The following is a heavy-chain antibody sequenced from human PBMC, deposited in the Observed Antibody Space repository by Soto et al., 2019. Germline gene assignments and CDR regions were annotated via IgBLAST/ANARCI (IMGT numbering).Heavy chain of an antibody. J-gene: IGHJ3*01. Sequence: QVQLQESGPGLVKPSETLSLICTVSGGSVSGDKNYWSWIRQSPGKGLEWIGYISYSGAPNYNPSLKSRLTISVDTSKNQFALKLSSVTASDTALYYCATSPRFAFDFWGQGTTVIVSS. V-gene: IGHV4-61*01. D-gene: IGHD3-16*01. CDR3: ATSPRFAFDF. CDR1: GGSVSGDKNY. CDR2: ISYSGAP.